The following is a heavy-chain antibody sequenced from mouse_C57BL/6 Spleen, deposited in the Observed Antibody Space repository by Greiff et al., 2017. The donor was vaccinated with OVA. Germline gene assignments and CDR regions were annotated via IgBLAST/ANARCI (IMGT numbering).Heavy chain of an antibody. D-gene: IGHD2-3*01. Sequence: QVQLQQPGAELVRPGSSVKLSCKASGYTFTSYWMHWVKQRPIQGLEWIGNIDPSDSETHYNQKFKDKATLTVDKSSSTAYMQLSSLTSEDSAVYYCARWPIYDGYYVGFDYWGKGTTLTVSS. J-gene: IGHJ2*01. CDR3: ARWPIYDGYYVGFDY. CDR2: IDPSDSET. V-gene: IGHV1-52*01. CDR1: GYTFTSYW.